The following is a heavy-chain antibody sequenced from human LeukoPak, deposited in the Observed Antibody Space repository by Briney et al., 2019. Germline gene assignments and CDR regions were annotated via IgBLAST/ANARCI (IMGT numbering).Heavy chain of an antibody. CDR2: IYSGGST. Sequence: GGSLRLSCAASGFTVCSNYMSWVRQAPGKGLEWLSVIYSGGSTYYADSVKGRFTISRDNSKNTLYLQMNSLRAEDTAVYYCTTKRGYSYGYADWGQGTLVTVSS. D-gene: IGHD5-18*01. V-gene: IGHV3-66*01. CDR3: TTKRGYSYGYAD. J-gene: IGHJ4*02. CDR1: GFTVCSNY.